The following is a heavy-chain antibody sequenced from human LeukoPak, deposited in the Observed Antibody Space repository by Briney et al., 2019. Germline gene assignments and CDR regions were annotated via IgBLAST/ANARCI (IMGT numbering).Heavy chain of an antibody. D-gene: IGHD6-6*01. CDR1: GFTFSSYS. CDR2: ISSRSSYM. J-gene: IGHJ4*02. Sequence: PGGSLRLSCAASGFTFSSYSMSWVRQAPGKGLEWVSSISSRSSYMYYADSVKGRFTISRDNAKNSLYLQMNSLRAEDTAVYYCARGFEYSSSPFDYWGQGTLVTVSS. V-gene: IGHV3-21*01. CDR3: ARGFEYSSSPFDY.